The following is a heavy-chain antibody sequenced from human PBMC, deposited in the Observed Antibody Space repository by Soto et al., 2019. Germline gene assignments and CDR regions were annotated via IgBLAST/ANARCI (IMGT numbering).Heavy chain of an antibody. CDR1: GFSFGYSY. J-gene: IGHJ4*02. V-gene: IGHV3-11*06. Sequence: QVQLVESGGGLVKPGGSLRLACAASGFSFGYSYMSWVRQAPGKGLEWLSYISGGSSYTNYADSVKGRFTISRDNAKRSLYLEMNSLRVDDTAVYYCAKTIVAASGYYFDHWGQGNLVTVSS. CDR2: ISGGSSYT. D-gene: IGHD2-21*01. CDR3: AKTIVAASGYYFDH.